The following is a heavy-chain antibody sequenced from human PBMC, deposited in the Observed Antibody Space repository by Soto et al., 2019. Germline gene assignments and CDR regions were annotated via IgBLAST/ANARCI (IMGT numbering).Heavy chain of an antibody. CDR1: GFIFSSYE. V-gene: IGHV3-48*03. Sequence: LRLSCAASGFIFSSYEMNWVRQAPGKGLEWVSYISAGDNSIYYANSVKGRFTISRDNAKNSLYLRLSSLRAEDTAVYYCARGARDYYGLDVWGQGTTVTVSS. J-gene: IGHJ6*02. CDR2: ISAGDNSI. CDR3: ARGARDYYGLDV.